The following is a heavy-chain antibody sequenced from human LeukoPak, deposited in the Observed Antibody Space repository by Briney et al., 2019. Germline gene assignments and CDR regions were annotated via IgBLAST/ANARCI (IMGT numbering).Heavy chain of an antibody. Sequence: SVKVSCKASGFTFTSSAMQWVRQARGQRLEWIGWIVVGSGNTNYAQKFQERVTITRDMSTSTAYMELSSLRSEDMAVYYCAAEQSAYYYDSSGYVYWGQGTLVTASS. J-gene: IGHJ4*02. CDR1: GFTFTSSA. D-gene: IGHD3-22*01. V-gene: IGHV1-58*02. CDR3: AAEQSAYYYDSSGYVY. CDR2: IVVGSGNT.